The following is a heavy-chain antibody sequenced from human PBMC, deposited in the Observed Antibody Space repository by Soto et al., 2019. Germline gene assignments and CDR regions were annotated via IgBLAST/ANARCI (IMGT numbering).Heavy chain of an antibody. CDR1: GFIFSNYA. Sequence: PGVSLSLSCAASGFIFSNYAMSWVRQAPGKGLEWVSVISSGGGTTNYADSVKGRFTISRNNSLNILYLQMDNLGADDTAVYYCAKSHDTSAYYLSIDSWGQGTQVTVSS. CDR2: ISSGGGTT. V-gene: IGHV3-23*01. CDR3: AKSHDTSAYYLSIDS. D-gene: IGHD3-22*01. J-gene: IGHJ4*02.